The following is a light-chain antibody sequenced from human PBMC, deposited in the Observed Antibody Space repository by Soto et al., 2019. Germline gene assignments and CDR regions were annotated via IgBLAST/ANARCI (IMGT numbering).Light chain of an antibody. CDR3: SSYTSSSTLYA. Sequence: HSALPQPASVSGSPGQSITISCTGTSSDVGRYNYVSWYQQHPGKAPKLMIHDVSNRPSGVSDRFSGSKSGNTASLTISGLQAEDEADYYCSSYTSSSTLYAFGTGTKVTVL. J-gene: IGLJ1*01. CDR1: SSDVGRYNY. CDR2: DVS. V-gene: IGLV2-14*01.